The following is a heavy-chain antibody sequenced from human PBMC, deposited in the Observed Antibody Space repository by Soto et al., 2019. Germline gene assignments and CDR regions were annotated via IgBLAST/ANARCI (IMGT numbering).Heavy chain of an antibody. CDR3: AKNGHPPYYYYGMDV. J-gene: IGHJ6*02. D-gene: IGHD2-8*01. CDR2: ISGYNGDA. V-gene: IGHV1-18*01. CDR1: GYTFSTYG. Sequence: QGQLVQSGAEVKQPGASVKVSCKASGYTFSTYGISWVRQAPGQGLEWMGWISGYNGDANYAQKFQGRVTMTRDTSTTTAYLELRRLTFDDTAVYFCAKNGHPPYYYYGMDVWGQGTTVTVSS.